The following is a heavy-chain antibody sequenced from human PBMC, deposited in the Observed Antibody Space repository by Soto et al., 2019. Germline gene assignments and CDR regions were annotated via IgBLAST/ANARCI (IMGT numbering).Heavy chain of an antibody. CDR1: GFTFSSYW. D-gene: IGHD5-12*01. V-gene: IGHV3-74*01. CDR2: INTDGSST. J-gene: IGHJ4*02. CDR3: ARYEVNIVATMNFDY. Sequence: PGGSLRLSCAASGFTFSSYWMHWVRQAPGQGLVWVSRINTDGSSTNYADSVKGRFTVSRDTSKNMIYLQMDSLRAEDTAIYYCARYEVNIVATMNFDYWGQGTLVTVSS.